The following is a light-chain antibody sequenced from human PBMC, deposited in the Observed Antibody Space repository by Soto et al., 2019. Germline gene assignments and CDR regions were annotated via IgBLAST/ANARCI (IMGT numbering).Light chain of an antibody. CDR3: QHYNSYSEA. J-gene: IGKJ1*01. CDR1: QSIXXX. CDR2: KAS. V-gene: IGKV1-5*03. Sequence: DIQMTQSPSTLSSSVGDRVTITCRASQSIXXXLXXYPQXPGKAPKLLIYKASTLKSGVPSRFSGSGSGTEFTLTISSLQPDDFATYYCQHYNSYSEAFGQGTKVDIK.